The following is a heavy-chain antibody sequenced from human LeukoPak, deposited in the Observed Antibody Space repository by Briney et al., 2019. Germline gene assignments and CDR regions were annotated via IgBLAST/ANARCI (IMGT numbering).Heavy chain of an antibody. J-gene: IGHJ4*02. CDR1: GFTFSSYG. CDR3: ARRAGAYSHPYDY. CDR2: ISGSGGST. Sequence: GGTLRLSCAASGFTFSSYGMSWVRQAPGKGLEWVSAISGSGGSTYYADSVKGRFTISRDNSKNTLYLQMNSLRAEDTAVYYCARRAGAYSHPYDYWGQGTLVTVSS. D-gene: IGHD4/OR15-4a*01. V-gene: IGHV3-23*01.